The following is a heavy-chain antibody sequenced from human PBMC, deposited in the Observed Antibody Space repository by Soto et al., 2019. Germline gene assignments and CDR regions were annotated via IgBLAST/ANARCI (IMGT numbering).Heavy chain of an antibody. CDR3: AKGRLQFGSVSCPGY. CDR2: ISGSGGST. D-gene: IGHD2-2*01. Sequence: EVQLLESGGGLVQPGGSLRLSCTASGFIFNNHAMNWVRQAPGKGLEWVSGISGSGGSTYYADPVKGRFTISRDNSGNTLYLQMNSLTAEDTAVYYCAKGRLQFGSVSCPGYWGQGTLVTVSS. J-gene: IGHJ4*02. V-gene: IGHV3-23*01. CDR1: GFIFNNHA.